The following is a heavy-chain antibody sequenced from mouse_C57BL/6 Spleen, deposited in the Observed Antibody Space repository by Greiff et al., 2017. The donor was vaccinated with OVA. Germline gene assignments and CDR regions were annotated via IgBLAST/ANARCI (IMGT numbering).Heavy chain of an antibody. D-gene: IGHD1-2*01. J-gene: IGHJ2*01. V-gene: IGHV1-7*01. Sequence: QVQLKGSGAELAKPGASVKPSCKAFGYTFTSHRMHRVKQRPGQGLEWIGYINPSSGYTKYNQKFKDKATLTADKSSSTAYMQLSSLTYEDSAVYYCARRLPDYWGQGTTLTVSS. CDR3: ARRLPDY. CDR1: GYTFTSHR. CDR2: INPSSGYT.